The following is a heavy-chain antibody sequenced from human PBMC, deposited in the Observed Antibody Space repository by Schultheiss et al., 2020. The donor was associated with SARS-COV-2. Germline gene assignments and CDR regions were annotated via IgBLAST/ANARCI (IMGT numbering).Heavy chain of an antibody. Sequence: SETLSLTCTVSGASISSYYWSWIRQPPGKGLEWIGEINHSGSTNYNPSLKSRVTISVDTSKNQFSLKLSSVTAADTAVYYCARVKVGYSSSWYPTHYYGMDVWGQGTTVTVSS. CDR3: ARVKVGYSSSWYPTHYYGMDV. CDR2: INHSGST. D-gene: IGHD6-13*01. CDR1: GASISSYY. J-gene: IGHJ6*02. V-gene: IGHV4-34*01.